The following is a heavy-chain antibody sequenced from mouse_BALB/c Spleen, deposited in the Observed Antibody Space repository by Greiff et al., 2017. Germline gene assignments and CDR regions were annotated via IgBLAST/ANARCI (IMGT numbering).Heavy chain of an antibody. CDR1: GFNIKDTY. V-gene: IGHV14-3*02. D-gene: IGHD1-1*01. CDR3: ARGDGSSYEAMDD. Sequence: VQLQQSGAELVKPGASVKLSCTASGFNIKDTYMHWVKQRPEQGLEWIGRIDPANGHTKYDPKFQGKATITADTSSNTAYLQLSSLTSEDTAVYYCARGDGSSYEAMDDWGQGTSVTVSA. CDR2: IDPANGHT. J-gene: IGHJ4*01.